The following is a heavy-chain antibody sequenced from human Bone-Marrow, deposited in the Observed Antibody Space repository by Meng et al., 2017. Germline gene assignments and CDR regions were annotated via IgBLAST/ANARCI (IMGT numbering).Heavy chain of an antibody. CDR2: ITGNGVTT. Sequence: GESLKISCAASGFTFSTYGMNWVRQAPGKGLEWVSGITGNGVTTYYADSVKGRFTISRDNSKNTLYLQMNSLRAEDTAVYYCANHYDFWSGYYRTTHFDYWGQGTLVTVSS. D-gene: IGHD3-3*01. CDR3: ANHYDFWSGYYRTTHFDY. J-gene: IGHJ4*02. CDR1: GFTFSTYG. V-gene: IGHV3-23*01.